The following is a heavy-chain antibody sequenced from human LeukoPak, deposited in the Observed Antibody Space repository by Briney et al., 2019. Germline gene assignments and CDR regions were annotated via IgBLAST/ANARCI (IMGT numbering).Heavy chain of an antibody. CDR3: ARVAAGIGFFQH. Sequence: SETLSLTCAVYGGSFSNYHWSWIRQPPGQGLEWIGEINHSGSTNYNPSLKSRVTISVDTSKNQFSLKLTSVTAADTAVYYCARVAAGIGFFQHWGQGTLVTVSS. CDR1: GGSFSNYH. CDR2: INHSGST. V-gene: IGHV4-34*01. D-gene: IGHD6-13*01. J-gene: IGHJ1*01.